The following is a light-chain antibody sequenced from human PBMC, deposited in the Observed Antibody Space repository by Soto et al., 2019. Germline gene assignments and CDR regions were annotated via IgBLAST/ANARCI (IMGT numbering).Light chain of an antibody. Sequence: QSVLTQPPSVSAAPGQKVTISCSGSSSNIGKRYVSWYQQFPGTAPKLLIYDDNKRPSGIPDRFSGSKSDTSATLVITGLQTGDEADYYCGTWDNSLRVVFGGGTKLTVL. CDR1: SSNIGKRY. CDR2: DDN. V-gene: IGLV1-51*01. J-gene: IGLJ2*01. CDR3: GTWDNSLRVV.